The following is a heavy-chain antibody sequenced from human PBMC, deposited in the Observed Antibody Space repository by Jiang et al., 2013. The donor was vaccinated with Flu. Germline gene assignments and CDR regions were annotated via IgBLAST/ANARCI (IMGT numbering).Heavy chain of an antibody. CDR1: GGSISSSNYY. J-gene: IGHJ5*01. D-gene: IGHD2-2*01. CDR3: ASPHCSSTSCSSYWFDS. CDR2: VYYAGRT. V-gene: IGHV4-39*01. Sequence: GLVKPSETLSLTCTVSGGSISSSNYYWGWIRQPPGKGLEWIGSVYYAGRTYYNPSLKSRVTIPVDTSKNQFSLKLSSVTAADTAVYYCASPHCSSTSCSSYWFDSWGQGTLVTVSS.